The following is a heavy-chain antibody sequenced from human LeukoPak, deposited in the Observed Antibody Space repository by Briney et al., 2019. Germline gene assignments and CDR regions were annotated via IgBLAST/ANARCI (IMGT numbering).Heavy chain of an antibody. CDR1: GGSISSYY. V-gene: IGHV4-59*01. CDR3: AVIPGYSSVWYEY. D-gene: IGHD6-19*01. Sequence: SETLSLTCTVSGGSISSYYWSWIRQPPGKGLEWIGYIYYSGSTNYNPSLKSRVTISVDTSKNQFSLKLSSVTAADTAVYYCAVIPGYSSVWYEYWGQGTLVTVSS. J-gene: IGHJ4*02. CDR2: IYYSGST.